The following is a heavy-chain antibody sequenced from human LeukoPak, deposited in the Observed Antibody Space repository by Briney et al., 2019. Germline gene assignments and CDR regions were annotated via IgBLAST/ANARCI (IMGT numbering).Heavy chain of an antibody. Sequence: GGSLRLSCAVSGFSVSSNYMSWVRHAPGKGLEWVSVIYNGDTTYYADSVKGRFTISRDNSKNTLYLQMKSLRAEDTAVYYCARVHCGGDCSNYYYYYMDVWGKGSTVTVSS. CDR1: GFSVSSNY. CDR3: ARVHCGGDCSNYYYYYMDV. CDR2: IYNGDTT. J-gene: IGHJ6*03. D-gene: IGHD2-21*01. V-gene: IGHV3-53*01.